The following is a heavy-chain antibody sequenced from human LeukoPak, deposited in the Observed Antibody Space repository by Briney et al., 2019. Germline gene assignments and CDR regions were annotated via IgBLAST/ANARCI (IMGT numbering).Heavy chain of an antibody. V-gene: IGHV1-18*01. D-gene: IGHD5-18*01. Sequence: ASVKVSCKASGYTFTSYGISWVRQAPGQGLEWMGWISAYNGNTNYAQKLQGRVTMTTDTSTSTAYMDLRSLRSDDTAVYYCARDWGVDSLGYSYGKRGSTRLDYWGQGTLVTVSS. J-gene: IGHJ4*02. CDR2: ISAYNGNT. CDR1: GYTFTSYG. CDR3: ARDWGVDSLGYSYGKRGSTRLDY.